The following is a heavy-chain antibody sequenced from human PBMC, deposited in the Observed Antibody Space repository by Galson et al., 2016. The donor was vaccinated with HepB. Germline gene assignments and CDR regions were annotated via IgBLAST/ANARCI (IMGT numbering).Heavy chain of an antibody. CDR1: GDTFSNYA. Sequence: SVKVSCKASGDTFSNYAISWVRQTPGQGLEWMGEIIPIFDRTNYAQKFQGRVTISRDTSASTAYMELSSLTSDDTAVYYCARVQESYGYEVFFEFWGQGTPVTVSS. CDR3: ARVQESYGYEVFFEF. CDR2: IIPIFDRT. J-gene: IGHJ4*02. D-gene: IGHD5-12*01. V-gene: IGHV1-69*05.